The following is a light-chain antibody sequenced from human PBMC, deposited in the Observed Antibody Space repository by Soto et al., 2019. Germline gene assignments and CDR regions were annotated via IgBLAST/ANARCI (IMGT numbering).Light chain of an antibody. CDR1: SSDVGAYNF. Sequence: QSALTQPASVSGSPGQSITISCTGTSSDVGAYNFVSWYQHHPGRAPKLIIYEVTIRPSGVSNRFSGSKSGNTASLTISGLQAEDEADYYCSSYVNYNTFVVFGGGTKVTVL. J-gene: IGLJ2*01. CDR2: EVT. V-gene: IGLV2-14*01. CDR3: SSYVNYNTFVV.